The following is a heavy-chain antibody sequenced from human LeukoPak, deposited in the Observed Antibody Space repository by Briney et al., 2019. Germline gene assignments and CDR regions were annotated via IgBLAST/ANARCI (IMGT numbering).Heavy chain of an antibody. J-gene: IGHJ4*02. D-gene: IGHD2-15*01. CDR1: GGSFSGYY. Sequence: SETLSLTCAVYGGSFSGYYWSWLRQPPGKGLEWIGEINHSGSTNYNPSLKSRVTISVDTSKNQFSLKLSSVTAADTAVYYCARGRGYCSGGSCYSDYFDYWGQGTLVTVSS. CDR3: ARGRGYCSGGSCYSDYFDY. CDR2: INHSGST. V-gene: IGHV4-34*01.